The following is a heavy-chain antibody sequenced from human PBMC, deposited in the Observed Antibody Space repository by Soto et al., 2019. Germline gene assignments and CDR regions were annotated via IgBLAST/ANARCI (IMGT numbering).Heavy chain of an antibody. D-gene: IGHD3-10*01. CDR1: GFTFSGYN. CDR3: ATYGSGSYYHLDY. CDR2: ISSGSGTI. J-gene: IGHJ4*02. Sequence: EVQLVESGGGLVQPGGSLRLSCAASGFTFSGYNMNWVRQAPGKGLEWISYISSGSGTIYYADSVKGRFTISRDNAKNSLYLQMSSLRAEDMVIYYCATYGSGSYYHLDYWGQGTLVTVSS. V-gene: IGHV3-48*01.